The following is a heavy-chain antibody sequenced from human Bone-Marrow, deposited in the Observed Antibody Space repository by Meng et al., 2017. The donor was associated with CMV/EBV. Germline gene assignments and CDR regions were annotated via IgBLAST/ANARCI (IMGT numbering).Heavy chain of an antibody. D-gene: IGHD2-21*01. CDR1: GYTFTGYH. V-gene: IGHV1-2*02. CDR3: ARHRDAYCGGDCYSGAFDI. Sequence: ASVKVSCKASGYTFTGYHLHWVRQAPGHGLEWMGWIDPNRGVTNYAQKFQGRVTITADKSTSTAYMELSSLKASDTGTYYCARHRDAYCGGDCYSGAFDIWGQGTMVTGSS. J-gene: IGHJ3*02. CDR2: IDPNRGVT.